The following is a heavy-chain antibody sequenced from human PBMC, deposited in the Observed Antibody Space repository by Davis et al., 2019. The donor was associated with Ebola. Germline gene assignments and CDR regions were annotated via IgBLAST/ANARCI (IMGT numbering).Heavy chain of an antibody. CDR3: AKDLTSYYGSGDFFDY. J-gene: IGHJ4*02. CDR2: ISGSGGST. V-gene: IGHV3-23*01. CDR1: GFTFSSYG. D-gene: IGHD3-10*01. Sequence: PRGSLRLSCVASGFTFSSYGMSWVRQAPGKGLEWVAIISGSGGSTHYVDSVKGRFTISRDNSKNSLYLRMNNLRAEDTAIYHCAKDLTSYYGSGDFFDYWGQGILVTVSS.